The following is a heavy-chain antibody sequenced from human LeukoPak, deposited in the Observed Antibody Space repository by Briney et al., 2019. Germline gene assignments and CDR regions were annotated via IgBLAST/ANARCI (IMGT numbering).Heavy chain of an antibody. J-gene: IGHJ4*02. V-gene: IGHV4-39*07. CDR2: IYYSGST. Sequence: SETLSLTCTVSDDSISSSRYYWGWIRQPPGKGLELIGSIYYSGSTYYSPSLKSRGTISLDTSKNQFSLRLTSVTAADTAVYYCARGGATDVDYWGQGTLVTVSS. CDR3: ARGGATDVDY. CDR1: DDSISSSRYY. D-gene: IGHD3-16*01.